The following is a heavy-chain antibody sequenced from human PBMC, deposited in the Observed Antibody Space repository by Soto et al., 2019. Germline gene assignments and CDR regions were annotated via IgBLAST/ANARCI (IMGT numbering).Heavy chain of an antibody. CDR3: ARSTPYSSGWFRLSFDY. CDR2: INPSGGST. CDR1: GYTFTSYY. J-gene: IGHJ4*02. D-gene: IGHD6-19*01. V-gene: IGHV1-46*01. Sequence: ASVKVSCKASGYTFTSYYMHWVRQAPGQGLEWMGIINPSGGSTSYAQKFQGRVTMTRDTSTSTVYMELSSLRSEDTAVYYCARSTPYSSGWFRLSFDYWGQGTLVTVSS.